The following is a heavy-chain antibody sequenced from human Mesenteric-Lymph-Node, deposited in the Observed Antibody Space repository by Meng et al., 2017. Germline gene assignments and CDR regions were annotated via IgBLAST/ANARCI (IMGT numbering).Heavy chain of an antibody. Sequence: SETLSLTCTVSGGSISSYYWSWIRQPPGKGLEWIGYIYYSGSTNYNPSLKSRVTISVDTSKNQFSLKLSSVTAADTAVYYCARGIITMIVGQAFDIWGQGTRVTVSS. D-gene: IGHD3-22*01. CDR3: ARGIITMIVGQAFDI. CDR2: IYYSGST. J-gene: IGHJ3*02. V-gene: IGHV4-59*01. CDR1: GGSISSYY.